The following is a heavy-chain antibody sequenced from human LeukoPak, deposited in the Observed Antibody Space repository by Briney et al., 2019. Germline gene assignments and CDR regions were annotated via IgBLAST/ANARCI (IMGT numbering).Heavy chain of an antibody. CDR1: GYTFTSYY. J-gene: IGHJ4*02. CDR2: INPSGGST. Sequence: ASVKVSCKASGYTFTSYYMHWVRQAPGQGLEWMGIINPSGGSTSYAQKFQGRVTMTRDTSTSTVYTELSSLRSEDTAVYYCARAKGRWAATTTPLDYWGQGTLVTVSS. D-gene: IGHD5-24*01. V-gene: IGHV1-46*01. CDR3: ARAKGRWAATTTPLDY.